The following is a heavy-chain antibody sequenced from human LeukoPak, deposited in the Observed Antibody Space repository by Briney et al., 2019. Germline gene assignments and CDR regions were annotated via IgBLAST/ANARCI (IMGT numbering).Heavy chain of an antibody. CDR3: ARPLQYYDTLTGQFRNDAFDI. Sequence: SETLSLTCTVSGGSISSSSYYWGWIRQPPGKGLEWIGSIYYSGSTYYNPSLKSRVTISVDTSKNQFSLKLSSVTAADTAVYYCARPLQYYDTLTGQFRNDAFDIWGQGTMVTVSS. CDR2: IYYSGST. J-gene: IGHJ3*02. D-gene: IGHD3-9*01. CDR1: GGSISSSSYY. V-gene: IGHV4-39*01.